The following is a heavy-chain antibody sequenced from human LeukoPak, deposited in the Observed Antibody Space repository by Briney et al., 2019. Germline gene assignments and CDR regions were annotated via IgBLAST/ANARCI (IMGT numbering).Heavy chain of an antibody. CDR2: IYYSGST. D-gene: IGHD3-22*01. V-gene: IGHV4-38-2*02. CDR3: ARVKYYHSSGYVDY. J-gene: IGHJ4*02. CDR1: GYSISSGYY. Sequence: PSETLSLTCTVSGYSISSGYYWGWIRQPPGKGLEWIGHIYYSGSTKYNPSLKSRVTISVDTSKNQFSLKLNSVTAADTAVYYCARVKYYHSSGYVDYWGQGTLVTVSS.